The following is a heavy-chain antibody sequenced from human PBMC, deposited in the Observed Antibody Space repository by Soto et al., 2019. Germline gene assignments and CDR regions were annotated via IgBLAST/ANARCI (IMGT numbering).Heavy chain of an antibody. J-gene: IGHJ4*02. Sequence: QVQLQQWGAGLLKPSETLSLTCAVYGGSFSGYYWSWIRQPPGKGLEWIGEINHSGSTNYNPSLMGRDTISVEPSKNQFSLRQSSVTAADPAVYYCARGRPCLLWFGGLFLEGWGQGTLVTVSS. V-gene: IGHV4-34*01. CDR2: INHSGST. CDR1: GGSFSGYY. D-gene: IGHD3-10*01. CDR3: ARGRPCLLWFGGLFLEG.